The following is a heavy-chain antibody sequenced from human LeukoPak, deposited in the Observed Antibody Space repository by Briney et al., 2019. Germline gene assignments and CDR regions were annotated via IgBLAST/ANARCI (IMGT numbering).Heavy chain of an antibody. J-gene: IGHJ4*02. CDR1: GFTFSSYA. Sequence: GGSLRLSCAASGFTFSSYAMHWVRQAPGKGLEWVAVISYDGSNKYYADSVKGRFTISRDNSKNTLYLQMNSLRAEDTAVYYCAKPHTAYYFDYWGQGTLVTVSS. V-gene: IGHV3-30-3*02. CDR3: AKPHTAYYFDY. CDR2: ISYDGSNK. D-gene: IGHD2-2*02.